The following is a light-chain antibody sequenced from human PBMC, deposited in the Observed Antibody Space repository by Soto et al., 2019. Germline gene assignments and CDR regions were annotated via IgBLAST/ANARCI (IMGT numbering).Light chain of an antibody. CDR1: QSISSW. CDR3: QQYNTFLT. Sequence: DIQMTQSPSTLSASVGDRVTITCRASQSISSWLAWYQQKPGKAPKVLIYDVSSLESGVPSRFSGSGSGTEFSLTISSLQPDDIATYYCQQYNTFLTFGQGTKVEIK. V-gene: IGKV1-5*01. J-gene: IGKJ1*01. CDR2: DVS.